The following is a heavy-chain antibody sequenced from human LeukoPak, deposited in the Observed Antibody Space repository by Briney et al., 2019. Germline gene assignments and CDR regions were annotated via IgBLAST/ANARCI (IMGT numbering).Heavy chain of an antibody. CDR1: GFTFSNYA. Sequence: GGSLRLSCAASGFTFSNYAMSWVRQAPGKGLEWVSAISGSGDSTYYADSVRGRFTISRDNSRNTLYLQMNSLRAEDTAVYYCATPRMSGRGFDIWGQGTMVTVSS. CDR3: ATPRMSGRGFDI. CDR2: ISGSGDST. V-gene: IGHV3-23*01. J-gene: IGHJ3*02. D-gene: IGHD1-26*01.